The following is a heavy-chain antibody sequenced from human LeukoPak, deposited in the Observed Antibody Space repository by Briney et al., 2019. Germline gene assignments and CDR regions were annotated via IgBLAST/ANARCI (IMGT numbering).Heavy chain of an antibody. CDR3: AKNQEPEY. V-gene: IGHV3-21*01. Sequence: GGSLRLSCAASGFTFSSYSMNWVRQAPGRGLEWVSSISSSSSYIYYADSVKGRFTISRGNAKNSLYLQMDSLRAEDTAVYYCAKNQEPEYLGQGTLVTVSA. D-gene: IGHD1-14*01. CDR1: GFTFSSYS. CDR2: ISSSSSYI. J-gene: IGHJ4*02.